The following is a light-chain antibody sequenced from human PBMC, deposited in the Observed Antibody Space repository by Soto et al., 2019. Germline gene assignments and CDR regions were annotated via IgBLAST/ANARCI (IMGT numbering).Light chain of an antibody. V-gene: IGKV3-20*01. CDR3: QQYGTSRYT. CDR1: QSVISNY. J-gene: IGKJ2*01. Sequence: ELVLTQSPGTLSLSPGERATLSCWASQSVISNYLAWYQQKPGQAPRLLIYATSSRATGIPDRFSGSGSGTDFTLTTSRLEPEDFAVYYCQQYGTSRYTFGQGTKLVI. CDR2: ATS.